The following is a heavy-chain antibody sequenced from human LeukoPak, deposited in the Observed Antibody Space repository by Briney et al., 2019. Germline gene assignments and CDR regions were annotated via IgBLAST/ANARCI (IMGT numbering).Heavy chain of an antibody. J-gene: IGHJ2*01. V-gene: IGHV4-59*08. CDR2: VYNSGDT. D-gene: IGHD3-16*01. CDR1: GGSTSSDY. CDR3: ARLKLGAYFDL. Sequence: SETLSLTCTVSGGSTSSDYWSWTRQSPGKGLEWVGYVYNSGDTGKNPSLKSRVTILLDTSKNQCSLKLTSVSAADTAVYYCARLKLGAYFDLWGRGTLVTVSS.